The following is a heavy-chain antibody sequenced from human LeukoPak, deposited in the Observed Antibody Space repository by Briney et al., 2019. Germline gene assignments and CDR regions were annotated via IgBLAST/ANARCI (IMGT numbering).Heavy chain of an antibody. J-gene: IGHJ4*02. CDR3: ARDAVRGGDCDF. Sequence: PGGSLRLSCAASGFSFSSYWMKWVRQVPGEGPAWVANIKEDGSVKYHADSVKGRFTISRDNAKSSLYLQMNSLRAEDTAVYYCARDAVRGGDCDFWGQGTLVTVSS. CDR2: IKEDGSVK. V-gene: IGHV3-7*01. D-gene: IGHD2-21*02. CDR1: GFSFSSYW.